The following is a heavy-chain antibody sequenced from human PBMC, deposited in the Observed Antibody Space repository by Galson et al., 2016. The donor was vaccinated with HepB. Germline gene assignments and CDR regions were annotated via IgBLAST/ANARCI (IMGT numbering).Heavy chain of an antibody. CDR3: ARTTYGSGSPVDY. CDR1: GGSINNYY. J-gene: IGHJ4*02. CDR2: VFYSGGT. V-gene: IGHV4-59*01. D-gene: IGHD3-10*01. Sequence: ETLSLTCTVSGGSINNYYWHWIRQSPGKGLEWIGYVFYSGGTNYIPSLNSRVTISVDTSKRWFSLRLSSVTAADTAVYYCARTTYGSGSPVDYWGQGTLVTVSS.